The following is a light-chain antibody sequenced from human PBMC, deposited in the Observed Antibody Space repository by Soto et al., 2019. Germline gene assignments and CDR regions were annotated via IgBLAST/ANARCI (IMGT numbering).Light chain of an antibody. CDR3: QQYYSYPLT. V-gene: IGKV1-8*01. J-gene: IGKJ4*01. CDR1: QGISSY. CDR2: AAS. Sequence: AIRMTQSPSSFSASTGDRVTITCRASQGISSYLAWYQQKPGKAPKLLIYAASTLQSGVPSRFSGSGSGTDFTLTISSLKSEAFATYYCQQYYSYPLTFGGGTKVEIK.